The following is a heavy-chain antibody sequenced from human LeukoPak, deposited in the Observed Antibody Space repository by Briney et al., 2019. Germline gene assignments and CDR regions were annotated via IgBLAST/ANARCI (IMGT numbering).Heavy chain of an antibody. V-gene: IGHV3-7*01. CDR1: GFTFRSYW. CDR2: IKQDGSET. Sequence: GGSLRLSCAASGFTFRSYWMTWVRQYPGKGLEWVANIKQDGSETYYADSVKGRFTISRDNAKRSLYLQMNSLRAEDTAVYYCSKSRYFRPGPFDYWGQGSLVTVSS. D-gene: IGHD3-10*01. J-gene: IGHJ4*02. CDR3: SKSRYFRPGPFDY.